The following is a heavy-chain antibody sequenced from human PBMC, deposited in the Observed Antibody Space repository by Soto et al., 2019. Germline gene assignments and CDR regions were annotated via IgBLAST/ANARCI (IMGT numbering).Heavy chain of an antibody. CDR2: INSDGSST. Sequence: GGSLRLSCAASGFTFSSYWMHWVRQAPGKGLVWVSRINSDGSSTSYADSVKGRFTISRDNAKNTLYLQMSSLRAEDTAVYYCARAPGELGHDAFDIWGQGTMVTVSS. CDR3: ARAPGELGHDAFDI. CDR1: GFTFSSYW. V-gene: IGHV3-74*01. J-gene: IGHJ3*02. D-gene: IGHD7-27*01.